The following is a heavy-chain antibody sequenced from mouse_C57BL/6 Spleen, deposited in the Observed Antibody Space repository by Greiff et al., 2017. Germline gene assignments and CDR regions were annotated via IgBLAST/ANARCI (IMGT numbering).Heavy chain of an antibody. Sequence: QVQLQQSGPELVKPGASVKISCKASGYTFTDYYINWVKQRPGQGLEWIGSIYPGSGNTKYNEKFKGKATLTVDTSSSTAYMQLSSLTSEDSAVYFCARSGYGSSYGFAYWGQGTLVTVSA. J-gene: IGHJ3*01. V-gene: IGHV1-84*01. CDR2: IYPGSGNT. CDR1: GYTFTDYY. CDR3: ARSGYGSSYGFAY. D-gene: IGHD1-1*01.